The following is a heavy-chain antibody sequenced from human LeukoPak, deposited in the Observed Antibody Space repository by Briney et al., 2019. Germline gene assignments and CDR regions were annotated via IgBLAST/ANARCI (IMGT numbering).Heavy chain of an antibody. CDR2: IIPIFGTA. V-gene: IGHV1-69*01. Sequence: GRSLRLSCAASGFTFSSYAISWVRQAPGQGLEWMGGIIPIFGTANYAQKFQGRVTITADESTSTAYMELSSLRSEDTAVYYCARDAPPYSGSYYGAYWGQGTLVTVSS. CDR1: GFTFSSYA. J-gene: IGHJ4*02. D-gene: IGHD1-26*01. CDR3: ARDAPPYSGSYYGAY.